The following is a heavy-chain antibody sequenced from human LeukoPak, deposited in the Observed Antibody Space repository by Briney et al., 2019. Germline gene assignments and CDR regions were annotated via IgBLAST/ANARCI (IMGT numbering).Heavy chain of an antibody. Sequence: PSETLSLTCAVYGGSFSAYYWSWIRQPPGKGLEWIGEINHGGSTNYNPSLKSRVTISVDTSKNQFSLKLSSVSAADTAVYYCARWGGTLPRDYWGQGTLVTVSS. J-gene: IGHJ4*02. CDR1: GGSFSAYY. CDR2: INHGGST. CDR3: ARWGGTLPRDY. D-gene: IGHD1-26*01. V-gene: IGHV4-34*01.